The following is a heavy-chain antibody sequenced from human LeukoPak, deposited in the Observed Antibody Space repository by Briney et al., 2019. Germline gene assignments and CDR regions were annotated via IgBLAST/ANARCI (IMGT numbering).Heavy chain of an antibody. Sequence: PSETLSLTCTVSGGSISSYYWSWIRQPAGKGLEWIGRIYISGSTNYNPSLKSRVTMSVDTSKNQFSLKLSSVTAADTAVYYCARDCLYYYGSGSYRVFDYWGQGTLVTVSS. CDR2: IYISGST. J-gene: IGHJ4*02. CDR3: ARDCLYYYGSGSYRVFDY. D-gene: IGHD3-10*01. V-gene: IGHV4-4*07. CDR1: GGSISSYY.